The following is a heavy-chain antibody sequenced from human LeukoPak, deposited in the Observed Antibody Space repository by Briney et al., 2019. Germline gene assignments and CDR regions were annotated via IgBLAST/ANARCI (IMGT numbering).Heavy chain of an antibody. V-gene: IGHV3-23*01. CDR3: AKPLQLRLGYWYFDL. J-gene: IGHJ2*01. D-gene: IGHD3-16*01. Sequence: GGSLRLSCAASGFTFSSYAMSWVRRAPGKGLEWVSAISGSGGSTYYADSVKGRFTISRDNSKNTLYLQMNSLRAEDTAVYYCAKPLQLRLGYWYFDLWGRGTLVTVSS. CDR1: GFTFSSYA. CDR2: ISGSGGST.